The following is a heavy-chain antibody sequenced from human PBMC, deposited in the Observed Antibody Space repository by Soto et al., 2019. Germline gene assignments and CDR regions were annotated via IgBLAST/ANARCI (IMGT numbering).Heavy chain of an antibody. V-gene: IGHV3-30*18. CDR2: ISYDGTYK. J-gene: IGHJ6*02. Sequence: QVQLVESGGGVAQPGRSLRLSCVASGFIFNNYAMHCVRQAPGKGLEWVAVISYDGTYKYYGNSVKGGFTISSDNSKNRMNLLMSSLRPKDTAVYFCAKDWEEGGYNYGFYYYYGMDVWGQGTMVTVSS. D-gene: IGHD5-18*01. CDR3: AKDWEEGGYNYGFYYYYGMDV. CDR1: GFIFNNYA.